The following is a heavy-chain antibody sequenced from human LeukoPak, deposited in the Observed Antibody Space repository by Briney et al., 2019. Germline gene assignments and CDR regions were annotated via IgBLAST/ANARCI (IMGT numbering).Heavy chain of an antibody. CDR3: ARRGKYCSSTCCYSADGFDY. CDR2: INPNSGGT. Sequence: GASVKVSCKASGYTFTGYYMHWVRQAPRQGLEWMGRINPNSGGTNYAQKFQGRVTMTRDTSISTAYMELSRLRSDDTAVYYCARRGKYCSSTCCYSADGFDYWGQGTLVTVSS. V-gene: IGHV1-2*06. J-gene: IGHJ4*02. D-gene: IGHD2-2*01. CDR1: GYTFTGYY.